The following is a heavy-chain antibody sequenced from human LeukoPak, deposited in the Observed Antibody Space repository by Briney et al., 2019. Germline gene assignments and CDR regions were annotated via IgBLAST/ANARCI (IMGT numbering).Heavy chain of an antibody. V-gene: IGHV7-4-1*02. CDR3: ARVPLGDILTGYYIVYFDY. Sequence: GASVKVSCKASGYTFTSYAMNWVRQAPGQGLEWMGWINTNTGNPTYAQGLTGRFVFSLDTSVSTTYLQISSLKAEDTAVYYCARVPLGDILTGYYIVYFDYWGQGTLVTVSS. J-gene: IGHJ4*02. CDR2: INTNTGNP. CDR1: GYTFTSYA. D-gene: IGHD3-9*01.